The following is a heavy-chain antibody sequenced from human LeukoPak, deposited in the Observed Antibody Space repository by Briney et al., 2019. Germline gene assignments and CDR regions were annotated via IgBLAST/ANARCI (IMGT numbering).Heavy chain of an antibody. V-gene: IGHV1-2*02. D-gene: IGHD1-14*01. J-gene: IGHJ4*02. CDR3: ARATAENDH. CDR1: GYTFTGYY. Sequence: GASVKVSCKASGYTFTGYYMHWVRQAPGQGLEWMGWINPKTGGTSYAQKLQGRATMTRDTSISTVNMELSRLTSDDTAVYYCARATAENDHWGQGTLVTVSS. CDR2: INPKTGGT.